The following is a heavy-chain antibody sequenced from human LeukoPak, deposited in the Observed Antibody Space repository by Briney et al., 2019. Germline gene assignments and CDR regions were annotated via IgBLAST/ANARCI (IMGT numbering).Heavy chain of an antibody. CDR3: ARGPYYYDSSGYYELDY. D-gene: IGHD3-22*01. J-gene: IGHJ4*02. CDR2: IWYDGSNK. CDR1: GFTLSSYA. Sequence: GGSLRVSCADSGFTLSSYAMSWVRQAPGKGLEWVAVIWYDGSNKYYADSVKGRFTISRDNSKNTLYLQMNSLRAEDTAVYYCARGPYYYDSSGYYELDYWGQGTLVTVSS. V-gene: IGHV3-33*08.